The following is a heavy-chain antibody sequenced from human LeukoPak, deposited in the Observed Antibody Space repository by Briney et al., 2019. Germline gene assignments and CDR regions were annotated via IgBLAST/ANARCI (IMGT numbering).Heavy chain of an antibody. D-gene: IGHD1-20*01. CDR3: ARSDDGITGTTPYDY. V-gene: IGHV1-18*01. CDR1: GYTFTRYG. CDR2: ISAYNGNT. Sequence: GASVKVSCKASGYTFTRYGISWVRQAPGQGLEWMGWISAYNGNTNYAQKLQGRVTMTTDTSTSTAYMELRSLRSDDTAVYYCARSDDGITGTTPYDYWGQGTLVTVSS. J-gene: IGHJ4*02.